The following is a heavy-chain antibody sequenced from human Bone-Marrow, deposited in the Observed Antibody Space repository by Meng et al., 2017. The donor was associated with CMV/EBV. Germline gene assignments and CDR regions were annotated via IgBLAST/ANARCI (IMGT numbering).Heavy chain of an antibody. V-gene: IGHV3-48*04. D-gene: IGHD2-15*01. J-gene: IGHJ6*02. CDR1: GFSFRSYI. CDR2: ISSNGDVR. Sequence: GGSLRLSCAASGFSFRSYIMSWVRQPPGKGLEWLSYISSNGDVRDYADSAKGRFTISRDNSRNKLLLQMNTLRVDDTAVYFCARASGGYATAFFGMDVWGQGTPVTVSS. CDR3: ARASGGYATAFFGMDV.